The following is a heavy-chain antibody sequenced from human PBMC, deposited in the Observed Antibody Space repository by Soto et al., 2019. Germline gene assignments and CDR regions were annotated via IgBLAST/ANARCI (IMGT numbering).Heavy chain of an antibody. CDR2: ISGSGGST. D-gene: IGHD2-2*01. CDR3: AKAIVPAAEVWVY. CDR1: GFTFNSYA. J-gene: IGHJ4*02. V-gene: IGHV3-23*01. Sequence: EVQLLESGGGLVQPGGSLRLSCAASGFTFNSYAMSWVRQAPGKGLEWVSAISGSGGSTYYADSVKGRFTISRDNSKNTRYLEMNSLRAEDTAVYDCAKAIVPAAEVWVYWGQGTLVTVSS.